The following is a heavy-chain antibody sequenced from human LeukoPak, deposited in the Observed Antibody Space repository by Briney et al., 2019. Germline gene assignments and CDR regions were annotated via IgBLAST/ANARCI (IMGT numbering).Heavy chain of an antibody. CDR3: ARDLDY. Sequence: GGSLSLSCAASGFTFSNYWMGWVRQAPGKGLEWVSAISGSGGSTYYADSVKGRFTISRDNAKNSLYLQMNSLRAEDTAVYYCARDLDYWGQGTLVTVSS. J-gene: IGHJ4*02. CDR2: ISGSGGST. CDR1: GFTFSNYW. V-gene: IGHV3-23*01.